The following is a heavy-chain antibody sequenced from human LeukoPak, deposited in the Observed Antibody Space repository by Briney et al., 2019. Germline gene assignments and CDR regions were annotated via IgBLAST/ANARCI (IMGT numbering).Heavy chain of an antibody. J-gene: IGHJ4*02. D-gene: IGHD5-12*01. Sequence: ASVKASCKAFGYTFTSNYMHWVRQAPGQGLEWMGWISAYNGNTNYAQKLQGRVTMTTDTSTSTAYMGLRSLRSDDTAVYYCARDSQRALTSGYDEGDYWGQGTLVTVSS. CDR3: ARDSQRALTSGYDEGDY. CDR2: ISAYNGNT. CDR1: GYTFTSNY. V-gene: IGHV1-18*04.